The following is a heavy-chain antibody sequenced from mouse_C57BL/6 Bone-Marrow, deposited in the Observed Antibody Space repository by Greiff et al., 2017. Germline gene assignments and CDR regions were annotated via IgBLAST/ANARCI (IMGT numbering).Heavy chain of an antibody. Sequence: QVQLKESGAELVRPGTSVKVSCKASGYAFTNYWIEWVKQRPGQGLEWIGVINPGSGGTNYNEKFKGKATLTADKSSSTAYMQLSSLTSEDSAVDFCARHHPYFDYWGQGTTLTVSS. CDR3: ARHHPYFDY. J-gene: IGHJ2*01. CDR2: INPGSGGT. CDR1: GYAFTNYW. V-gene: IGHV1-54*01.